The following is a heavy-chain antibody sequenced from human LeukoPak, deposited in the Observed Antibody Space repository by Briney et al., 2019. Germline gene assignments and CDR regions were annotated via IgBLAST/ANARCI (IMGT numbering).Heavy chain of an antibody. V-gene: IGHV4-39*01. CDR3: GAVRLSVLSVDY. J-gene: IGHJ4*02. Sequence: SETLSLTCTVSGGSISSSSYYWGWIRQPPGKGLEWIGSIYYSGSTYYNPSLKSRVTVSVDTSKNQFSLKLSSVTAADTAVYYCGAVRLSVLSVDYWGQGTLVTVSS. CDR2: IYYSGST. D-gene: IGHD3-16*02. CDR1: GGSISSSSYY.